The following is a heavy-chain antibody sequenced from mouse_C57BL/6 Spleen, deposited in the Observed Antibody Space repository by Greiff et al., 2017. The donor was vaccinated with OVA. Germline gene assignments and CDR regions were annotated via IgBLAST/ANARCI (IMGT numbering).Heavy chain of an antibody. J-gene: IGHJ4*01. CDR1: GFTFSSYA. D-gene: IGHD2-4*01. CDR2: ISDGGSYT. Sequence: EVKLMESGGGLVKPGGSLKLSCAASGFTFSSYAMSWVRQTPEKRLEWVATISDGGSYTYYPDTVKGRFTISRDNAKNNLYLQMSQLKSEDTAMYYCARDFYYDYVGAMDYWGQGTSVTVSS. CDR3: ARDFYYDYVGAMDY. V-gene: IGHV5-4*01.